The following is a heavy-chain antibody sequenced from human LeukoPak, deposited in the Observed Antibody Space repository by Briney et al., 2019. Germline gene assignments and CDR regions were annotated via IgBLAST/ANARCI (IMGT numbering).Heavy chain of an antibody. V-gene: IGHV4-59*08. CDR3: ASDAPGLLGY. CDR1: GASISSFY. J-gene: IGHJ4*02. Sequence: SETLSLTCTVSGASISSFYWSWIRQPPGKGLEWIGYIHYSGSTKYNPSLKSRVTISVDTSKNQFSLKLSSVTAADTAMYYCASDAPGLLGYWGQGTLVTVSS. D-gene: IGHD2-15*01. CDR2: IHYSGST.